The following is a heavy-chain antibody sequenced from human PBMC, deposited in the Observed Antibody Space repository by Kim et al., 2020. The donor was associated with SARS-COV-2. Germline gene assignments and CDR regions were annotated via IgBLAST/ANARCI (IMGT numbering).Heavy chain of an antibody. CDR3: ASPFTYYYDSSGYRT. J-gene: IGHJ5*02. D-gene: IGHD3-22*01. Sequence: PTLKSRVTISVDTSKNQFSLKLSSVTAADTAVYYCASPFTYYYDSSGYRTWGQGTLVTVSS. V-gene: IGHV4-30-2*04.